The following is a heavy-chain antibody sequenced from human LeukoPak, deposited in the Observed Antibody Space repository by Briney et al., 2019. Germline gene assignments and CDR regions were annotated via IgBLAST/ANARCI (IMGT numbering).Heavy chain of an antibody. V-gene: IGHV4-4*07. J-gene: IGHJ4*02. Sequence: PSETLSLTCTVSGGSISSYYWSWIRQPAGKGLEWIGRIYTSESTNYNPSLKSRVTMSVDTSKNQFSLKLTSVTAADTAVYYCARDMDYGDSSDYWGQGTLVTVSS. CDR2: IYTSEST. CDR1: GGSISSYY. CDR3: ARDMDYGDSSDY. D-gene: IGHD4-17*01.